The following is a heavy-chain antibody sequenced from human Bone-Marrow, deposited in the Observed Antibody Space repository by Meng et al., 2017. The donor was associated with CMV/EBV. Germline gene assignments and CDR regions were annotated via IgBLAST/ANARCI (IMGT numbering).Heavy chain of an antibody. CDR2: IWYDGSNK. Sequence: GGSLRLSCAASGFTFSDYYMSWIRQAPGKGLEWVAVIWYDGSNKYYADSVKGRFTISRDNSKNTLYLQMNSLRAEDTAVYYCAKGPGLWNSNFDYWGQGTLVTVSS. V-gene: IGHV3-33*06. CDR1: GFTFSDYY. CDR3: AKGPGLWNSNFDY. J-gene: IGHJ4*02. D-gene: IGHD1-7*01.